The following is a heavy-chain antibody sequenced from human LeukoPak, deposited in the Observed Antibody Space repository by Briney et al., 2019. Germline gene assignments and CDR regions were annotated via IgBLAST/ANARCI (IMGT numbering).Heavy chain of an antibody. CDR2: ISWNSGSI. D-gene: IGHD1-26*01. V-gene: IGHV3-9*01. J-gene: IGHJ6*02. CDR1: GFTFDDYA. CDR3: AKGHLVGATTSDYYYGMDV. Sequence: GGSLRLSCAASGFTFDDYAMHWVRQAPGKGLEWVSGISWNSGSIGYADSVKGRFTISRDNAKNSLYLQMNSLRAEDTALYYCAKGHLVGATTSDYYYGMDVWGQGTTVTVSS.